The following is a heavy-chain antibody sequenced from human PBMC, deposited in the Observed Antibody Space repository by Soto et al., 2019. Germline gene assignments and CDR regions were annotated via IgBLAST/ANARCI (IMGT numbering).Heavy chain of an antibody. J-gene: IGHJ4*02. V-gene: IGHV1-69*13. D-gene: IGHD5-18*01. Sequence: ASVKVSCKASGGTFSSYAISWVRQAPGQGLEWVGGIIPIFGTANYAQKFQGRVTITADESTSTAYMELSSLRSEDTAVYYCAGHVDKAMETSLPFDYWGQGTLVTVSS. CDR3: AGHVDKAMETSLPFDY. CDR2: IIPIFGTA. CDR1: GGTFSSYA.